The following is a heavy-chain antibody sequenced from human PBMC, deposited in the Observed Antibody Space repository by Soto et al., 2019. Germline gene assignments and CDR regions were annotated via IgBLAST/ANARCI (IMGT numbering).Heavy chain of an antibody. CDR2: IYYSGST. J-gene: IGHJ4*02. D-gene: IGHD5-18*01. CDR3: ARVPRGYSYGPLGY. V-gene: IGHV4-61*08. Sequence: SETLSLTCTVSGGSISSGGYYWSWIRQPPGKGLEWIGYIYYSGSTNYNPSLKSRVTISVDTSKNQFSLKLSSVTAADTAVYYCARVPRGYSYGPLGYWGQGTLVTVSS. CDR1: GGSISSGGYY.